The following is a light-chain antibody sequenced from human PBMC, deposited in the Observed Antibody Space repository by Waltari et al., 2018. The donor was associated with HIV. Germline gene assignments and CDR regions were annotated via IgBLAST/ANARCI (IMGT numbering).Light chain of an antibody. CDR3: SSYAGSNNLV. Sequence: QSALTQPPSASGSPGQSVTISCTGTSSDVGGSNYVPWYRHHPGKAPKLMIYEVSKRPSGVPDRFSGSKSGNTASLTVSGLQAEDEADYYCSSYAGSNNLVFGGGTKLTVL. J-gene: IGLJ2*01. CDR1: SSDVGGSNY. CDR2: EVS. V-gene: IGLV2-8*01.